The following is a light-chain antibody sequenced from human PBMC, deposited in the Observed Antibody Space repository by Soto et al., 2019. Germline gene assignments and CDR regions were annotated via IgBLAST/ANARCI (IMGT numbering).Light chain of an antibody. J-gene: IGKJ2*01. Sequence: EIVMTQSPATLSVSIGESATLSCRASQSIGINVAWYQQRPGQAPRLLISGASTRASRIPARFSGSGSGTEFTLPVSSLQSEDFAIYYCQQYNNWPPYIFGQGHKLEIK. CDR2: GAS. V-gene: IGKV3-15*01. CDR3: QQYNNWPPYI. CDR1: QSIGIN.